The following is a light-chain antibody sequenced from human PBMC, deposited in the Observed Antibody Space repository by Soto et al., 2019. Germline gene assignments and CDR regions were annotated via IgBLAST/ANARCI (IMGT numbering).Light chain of an antibody. CDR2: EVT. Sequence: QSALTQPPSASGSPGQSVTISCTGTSSDVGANNYVSWYQQHPGKAPKLMIYEVTKRPSGVPDRFSGSKSGNTASLTVFGIKVADAADYYCSSYAGTNRVFGTGTKLTVL. CDR3: SSYAGTNRV. CDR1: SSDVGANNY. J-gene: IGLJ1*01. V-gene: IGLV2-8*01.